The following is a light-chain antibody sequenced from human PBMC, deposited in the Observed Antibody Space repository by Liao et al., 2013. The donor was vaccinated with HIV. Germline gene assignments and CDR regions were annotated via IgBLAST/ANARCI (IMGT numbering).Light chain of an antibody. V-gene: IGLV3-1*01. Sequence: YDLTQPPSVSVSPGQTASITCSGGTLGDKYISWYQQRPGQSPILVIYEDTKRPSGIPERFSGSNSGNTATLTIRGTQALDEADYYCQTWDTNSWVFGGGTKLTVL. CDR3: QTWDTNSWV. CDR1: TLGDKY. J-gene: IGLJ3*02. CDR2: EDT.